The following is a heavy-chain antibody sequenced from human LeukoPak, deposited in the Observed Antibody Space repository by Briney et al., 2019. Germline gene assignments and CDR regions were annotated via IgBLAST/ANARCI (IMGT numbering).Heavy chain of an antibody. Sequence: GESLKISCKGSGYSFTNYWIGWVRQMPGKGLEWMGIIYPGDSDTRYSPSFQGQVTISADKSISTAYLQWRSLKATDTAMYYCARRELEWGIDYWGQGTLVTVSS. CDR1: GYSFTNYW. D-gene: IGHD3-10*01. CDR2: IYPGDSDT. V-gene: IGHV5-51*01. J-gene: IGHJ4*02. CDR3: ARRELEWGIDY.